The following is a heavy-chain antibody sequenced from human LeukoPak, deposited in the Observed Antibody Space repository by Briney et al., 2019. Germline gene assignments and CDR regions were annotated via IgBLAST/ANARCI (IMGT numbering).Heavy chain of an antibody. CDR1: GYTFTGYY. Sequence: ASVKVSCKASGYTFTGYYMHWVRQAPGQGLEWMGWINPNSGGTNYAQKFQGRVTMTRDTFISTAYMELSRLRSDDTAVYYCARSGDYYDSSGYYSDWGQGTLVTVSS. J-gene: IGHJ4*02. CDR3: ARSGDYYDSSGYYSD. V-gene: IGHV1-2*02. CDR2: INPNSGGT. D-gene: IGHD3-22*01.